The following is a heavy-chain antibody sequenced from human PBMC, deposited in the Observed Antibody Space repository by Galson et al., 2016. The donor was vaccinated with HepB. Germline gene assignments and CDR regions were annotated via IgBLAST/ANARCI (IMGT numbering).Heavy chain of an antibody. CDR2: IYPDDSDT. CDR1: GYSFVSYW. Sequence: QSGAEVKQPGESLKISRKASGYSFVSYWIGWVRQTPGNGLEWMGIIYPDDSDTTYSPSFQGLVTISADKSISTAYLQWSGLKTSDTAIYYCARRAYSFGLRGGAFDIWGQGTMVTVS. J-gene: IGHJ3*02. V-gene: IGHV5-51*01. D-gene: IGHD3-16*01. CDR3: ARRAYSFGLRGGAFDI.